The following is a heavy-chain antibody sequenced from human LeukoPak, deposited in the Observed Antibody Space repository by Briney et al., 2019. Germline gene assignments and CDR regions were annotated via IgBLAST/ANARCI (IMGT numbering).Heavy chain of an antibody. V-gene: IGHV3-48*04. J-gene: IGHJ5*02. CDR1: GFTFSSYS. CDR2: ISSSSSTI. Sequence: GGSLRLSCAASGFTFSSYSMNWVRQAPGKGLEWVSYISSSSSTIYYADSVKGRFTISRDNAKNSLYLQMNSLRAEDTAVYYCARDYSGWSLDPWGQGTLVTVSS. D-gene: IGHD5-12*01. CDR3: ARDYSGWSLDP.